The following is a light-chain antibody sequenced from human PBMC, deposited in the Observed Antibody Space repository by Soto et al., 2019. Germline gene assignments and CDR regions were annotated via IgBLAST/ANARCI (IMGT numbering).Light chain of an antibody. V-gene: IGKV3-15*01. CDR2: GAS. CDR1: QSVSRN. CDR3: QQYNNWLMLS. J-gene: IGKJ4*01. Sequence: EIVMTQSPAILSVSPGERATLSCRASQSVSRNLAWYQQKPGQTPRLLIYGASTRATGIPARCSGSGSGTEFTLTISSLQSEDFAIYYCQQYNNWLMLSFGGGTKVDIK.